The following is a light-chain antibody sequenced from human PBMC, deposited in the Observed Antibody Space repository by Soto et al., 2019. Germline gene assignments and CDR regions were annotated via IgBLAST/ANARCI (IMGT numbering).Light chain of an antibody. CDR2: EVS. Sequence: QSALTQPASVSGSPGQSITISCTGTSSDVGGYNYVSWYQQHPGKAPKLMIYEVSNRPSGVSNRFSGSKSGNTASLTISGLQADDEADYYCSSYTSSSTRGVFGGGTTLTVL. CDR1: SSDVGGYNY. CDR3: SSYTSSSTRGV. V-gene: IGLV2-14*01. J-gene: IGLJ3*02.